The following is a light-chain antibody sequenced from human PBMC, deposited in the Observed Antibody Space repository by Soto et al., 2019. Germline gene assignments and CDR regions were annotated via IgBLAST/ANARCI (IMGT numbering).Light chain of an antibody. CDR3: QAYDYSLTASV. CDR2: GNR. Sequence: QSVLTQPPSVSGAPGQGVPISGMGNSSNSGAGYDVHGYQQLPGAAPKLVIFGNRNRPSGVPERFSGSKSGTSASLAITGLQAEDEADYYCQAYDYSLTASVFGGGTKLTVL. V-gene: IGLV1-40*01. J-gene: IGLJ3*02. CDR1: SSNSGAGYD.